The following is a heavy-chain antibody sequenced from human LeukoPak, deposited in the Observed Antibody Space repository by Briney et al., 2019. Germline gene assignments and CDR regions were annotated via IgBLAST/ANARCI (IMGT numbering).Heavy chain of an antibody. V-gene: IGHV4-59*08. J-gene: IGHJ4*02. Sequence: KSSETLSLTCTVSGGSISGYYWNWIRQPPGKGLEWIGYIYYSGSTNYNPSLRSRVTISVDTSKNQFSLKLSSVTAADTAVYYCARHEGSVLFAFDYWGQGTLVTVSS. D-gene: IGHD3-3*01. CDR1: GGSISGYY. CDR3: ARHEGSVLFAFDY. CDR2: IYYSGST.